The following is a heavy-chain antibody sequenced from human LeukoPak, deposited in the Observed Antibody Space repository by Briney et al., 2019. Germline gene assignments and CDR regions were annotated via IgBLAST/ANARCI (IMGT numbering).Heavy chain of an antibody. CDR2: IYSSGRT. J-gene: IGHJ4*02. D-gene: IGHD1-26*01. CDR3: ARDPSGTYWDH. Sequence: PGGSLRLSCAASGFIVSSNYMSWVRQAPGKGLEWVSVIYSSGRTYYADSVKGRFTISRDDSKNTLFLQMNSLRADDTAVYYCARDPSGTYWDHWGQGTLVTVSS. CDR1: GFIVSSNY. V-gene: IGHV3-53*01.